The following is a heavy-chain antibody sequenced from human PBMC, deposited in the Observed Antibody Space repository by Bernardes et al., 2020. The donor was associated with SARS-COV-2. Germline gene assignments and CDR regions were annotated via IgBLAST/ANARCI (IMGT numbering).Heavy chain of an antibody. CDR1: GFTVSSIY. Sequence: GGSLRLSCAASGFTVSSIYMSWVRQAPGKGLECVSFFYSGDSTYYADSVKGRFTISRDNSKNTLYLQMNSLRAEDTAMYFCARALSGGYDYWGQGTLVTVSS. V-gene: IGHV3-66*02. CDR2: FYSGDST. D-gene: IGHD3-10*01. CDR3: ARALSGGYDY. J-gene: IGHJ4*02.